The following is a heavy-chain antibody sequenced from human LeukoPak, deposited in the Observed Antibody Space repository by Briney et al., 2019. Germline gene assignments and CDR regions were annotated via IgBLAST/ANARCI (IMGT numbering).Heavy chain of an antibody. J-gene: IGHJ5*02. Sequence: RTGGSLRLSCAASGFTFKLYWMHWVRQVPGRGPVWVSRINHDGSDTIYADSVRGRFTISRDDAKNTLYLQMNNLRAEDTAVYHCVRGGPSTWSWGQGTLVTVSS. CDR1: GFTFKLYW. CDR3: VRGGPSTWS. CDR2: INHDGSDT. V-gene: IGHV3-74*01. D-gene: IGHD2-15*01.